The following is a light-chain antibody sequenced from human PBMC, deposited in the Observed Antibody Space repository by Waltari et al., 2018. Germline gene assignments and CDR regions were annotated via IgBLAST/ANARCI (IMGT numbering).Light chain of an antibody. CDR1: QSITSIS. V-gene: IGKV3-20*01. CDR3: QQWDGSFLT. Sequence: EIVLTQSPGTLSLSPGERATLSCRASQSITSISLGWYQQKPGQAPRLLIFGASTRATGIPDRFSGGGSGTDFTLTINRLEPEDFAVYYCQQWDGSFLTFGGGTEVEL. J-gene: IGKJ4*01. CDR2: GAS.